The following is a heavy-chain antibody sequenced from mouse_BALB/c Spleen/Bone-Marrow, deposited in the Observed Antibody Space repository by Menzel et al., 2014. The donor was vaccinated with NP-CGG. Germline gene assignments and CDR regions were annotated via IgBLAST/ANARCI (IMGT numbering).Heavy chain of an antibody. Sequence: VQLQQSGAELAKPGASVKMSCKASGYTFTSYWMHWVKQRPGQGLEWIGYINPSTGYTEYNQKFKDKATLTADKSSSTAYMQLSSLTSEDSAVYYRARRGYAMDYWGQGTSVTVSS. CDR1: GYTFTSYW. V-gene: IGHV1-7*01. CDR3: ARRGYAMDY. CDR2: INPSTGYT. J-gene: IGHJ4*01.